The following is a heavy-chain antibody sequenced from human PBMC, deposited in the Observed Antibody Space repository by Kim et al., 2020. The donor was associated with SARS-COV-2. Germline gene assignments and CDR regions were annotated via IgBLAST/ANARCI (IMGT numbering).Heavy chain of an antibody. CDR3: ARGRRNMVRGVTY. V-gene: IGHV1-69*01. J-gene: IGHJ4*02. Sequence: YATKFQGRVTITADESTSTAYMELSSLRSEDTAVYYCARGRRNMVRGVTYWGQGTLVTVSS. D-gene: IGHD3-10*01.